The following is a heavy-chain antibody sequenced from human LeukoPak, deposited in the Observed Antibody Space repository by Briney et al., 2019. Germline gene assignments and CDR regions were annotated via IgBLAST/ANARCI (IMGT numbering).Heavy chain of an antibody. CDR2: IIPILGIA. CDR1: GGTFSSYA. V-gene: IGHV1-69*04. Sequence: ASVKVSCKASGGTFSSYAISWVRQAPGQGLEWMGRIIPILGIANYAQKFQGRVTITADKSTSTAYVELSSLRSEDTAVYYCATVLRFLEWLPFVWGQGTLVTVSS. D-gene: IGHD3-3*01. J-gene: IGHJ4*02. CDR3: ATVLRFLEWLPFV.